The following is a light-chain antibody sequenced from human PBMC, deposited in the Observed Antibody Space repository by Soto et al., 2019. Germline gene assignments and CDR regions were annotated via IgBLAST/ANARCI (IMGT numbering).Light chain of an antibody. J-gene: IGKJ5*01. CDR1: QTVSSN. CDR2: GAS. Sequence: EIRMTLSPATVSVSKGERAPLSCRAIQTVSSNLAWYQRKPGQAPRLLIYGASTRATGIPARFSGSGSGTEFTLTISSLQSEDFAVYYCQQYNNWPPRITFGQGTRLEIK. V-gene: IGKV3D-15*01. CDR3: QQYNNWPPRIT.